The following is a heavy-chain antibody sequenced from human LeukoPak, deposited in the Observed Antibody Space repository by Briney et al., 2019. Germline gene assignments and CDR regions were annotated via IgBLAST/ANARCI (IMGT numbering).Heavy chain of an antibody. D-gene: IGHD2-15*01. CDR2: ISSSGSTI. CDR3: ARPPTRGYCSGGSCSNYYYYYMDV. V-gene: IGHV3-11*04. J-gene: IGHJ6*03. Sequence: GGSLRLSCAASGFTFSDYYMSWIRQAPGKGLEWVSYISSSGSTIYYADSVKGRFTISRDNAKNSLYLQMNSLRAEDTAVYYCARPPTRGYCSGGSCSNYYYYYMDVWGKGTTVTVS. CDR1: GFTFSDYY.